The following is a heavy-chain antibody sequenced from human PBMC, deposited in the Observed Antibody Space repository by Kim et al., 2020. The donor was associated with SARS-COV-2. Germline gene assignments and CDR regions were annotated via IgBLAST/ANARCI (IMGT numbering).Heavy chain of an antibody. CDR1: GDSVSSNSAA. Sequence: SQTLSLTCAISGDSVSSNSAAWNWIRQSPSRGLEWLGRTYYRSKWYNDYAVSVKSRITINPDTSKNQFSLQLNSVTPEDTAVYYCAREYPLELRQRRDAFDIWGQGTMVTVSS. D-gene: IGHD1-7*01. V-gene: IGHV6-1*01. CDR2: TYYRSKWYN. CDR3: AREYPLELRQRRDAFDI. J-gene: IGHJ3*02.